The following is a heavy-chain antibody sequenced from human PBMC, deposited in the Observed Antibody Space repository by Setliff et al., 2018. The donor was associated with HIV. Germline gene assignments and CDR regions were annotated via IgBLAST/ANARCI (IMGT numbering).Heavy chain of an antibody. J-gene: IGHJ4*02. D-gene: IGHD6-6*01. Sequence: PSETLSLTCAVSGYSISTAYYWGWIRQPPGKGLEWIGSVYHSGSTNYNPSLKSRVIISLDTSKNQISLKLNSVTAADTAVYYCARDLLGSSSLVDYWGQGTLVTVSS. CDR2: VYHSGST. CDR3: ARDLLGSSSLVDY. V-gene: IGHV4-38-2*02. CDR1: GYSISTAYY.